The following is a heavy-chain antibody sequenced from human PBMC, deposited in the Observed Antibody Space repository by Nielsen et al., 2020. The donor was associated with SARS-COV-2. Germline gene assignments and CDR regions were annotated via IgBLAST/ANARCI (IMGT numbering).Heavy chain of an antibody. Sequence: GESLKISSQGSGYLFTTYWISWVRQVPGKGLEWMGGIDPSDSYTKYRPSFEGHVTISMDKSLNTAYLQWSSLRASDTGIYYCARHRGYQLLFGRFDPWGQGTLVTVSS. V-gene: IGHV5-10-1*01. CDR2: IDPSDSYT. CDR1: GYLFTTYW. J-gene: IGHJ5*02. CDR3: ARHRGYQLLFGRFDP. D-gene: IGHD2-2*01.